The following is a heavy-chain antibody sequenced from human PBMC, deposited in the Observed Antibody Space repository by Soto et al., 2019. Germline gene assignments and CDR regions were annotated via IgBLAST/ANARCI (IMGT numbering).Heavy chain of an antibody. CDR2: IIPILGIA. J-gene: IGHJ5*02. V-gene: IGHV1-69*02. Sequence: SVKVSCKASGGTFSSYTISWVRQAPGQGLEWMGRIIPILGIANYAQKFQGRVTITADKSTSTAYMELSSLRSEDTAVYYCASIVSAEPPSYNWFDPWGQGTLVTVSS. CDR1: GGTFSSYT. CDR3: ASIVSAEPPSYNWFDP. D-gene: IGHD2-15*01.